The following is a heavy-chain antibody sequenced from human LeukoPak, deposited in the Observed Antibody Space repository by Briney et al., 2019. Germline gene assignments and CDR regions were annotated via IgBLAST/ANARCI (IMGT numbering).Heavy chain of an antibody. CDR3: ARRDTADDLDY. V-gene: IGHV3-74*01. D-gene: IGHD3-3*01. Sequence: GGSLRLSCAASGFPFSRYCMYWVRQTPEKGLVWVSYVNSDGTSTSYADSVKGRFTISRDNAKSTVYLQMNSLRAEDTAVYYCARRDTADDLDYWGQGTLVTVSS. J-gene: IGHJ4*02. CDR1: GFPFSRYC. CDR2: VNSDGTST.